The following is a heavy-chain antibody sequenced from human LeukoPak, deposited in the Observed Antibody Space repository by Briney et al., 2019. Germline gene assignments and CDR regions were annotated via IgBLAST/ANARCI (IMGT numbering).Heavy chain of an antibody. V-gene: IGHV1-2*02. CDR3: ATEDSSAWHNDY. D-gene: IGHD6-19*01. CDR2: SNPKSGGT. Sequence: ASVTVSCKASGYTGYYMHWVRPAPGQGLEWMGWSNPKSGGTNYAQKFQGRVTMTRDTSITTAYMEMNGLTSDDTAVYYCATEDSSAWHNDYWGQGTLVTVSS. CDR1: GYTGYY. J-gene: IGHJ4*02.